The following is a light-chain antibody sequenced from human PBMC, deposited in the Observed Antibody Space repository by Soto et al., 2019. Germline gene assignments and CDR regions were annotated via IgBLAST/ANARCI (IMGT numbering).Light chain of an antibody. V-gene: IGKV1-5*01. J-gene: IGKJ1*01. CDR1: QSISGW. CDR2: DAS. CDR3: QHYNTYAQT. Sequence: DIQMTQSPTTLSASVGDRVTITCRASQSISGWLAWYQQKRGKAPKLLIYDASNLEGGVPSMFSGTGSGTEFTLTSSSLQPEDFATYYCQHYNTYAQTCGQGTNQEI.